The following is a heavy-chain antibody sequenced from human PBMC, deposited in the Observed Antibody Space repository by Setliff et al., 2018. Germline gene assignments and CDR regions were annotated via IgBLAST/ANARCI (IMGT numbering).Heavy chain of an antibody. V-gene: IGHV1-8*02. J-gene: IGHJ4*01. CDR3: ARRVGSVGIQLPDY. D-gene: IGHD5-18*01. Sequence: GASVKVSCKASGYTFTSYDINWVRQATGQGLEWMGWMNPNSGNTGYAQKFQGRVTMTRNTSISTAYMELSSLRSEDTAVYYCARRVGSVGIQLPDYWGHGTLVTVSS. CDR2: MNPNSGNT. CDR1: GYTFTSYD.